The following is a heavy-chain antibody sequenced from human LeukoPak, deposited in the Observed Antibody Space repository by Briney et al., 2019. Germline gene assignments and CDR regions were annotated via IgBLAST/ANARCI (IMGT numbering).Heavy chain of an antibody. J-gene: IGHJ5*02. D-gene: IGHD3-9*01. Sequence: SETLSLTCTVSGGSISSSSYYWGWIRQPPGTGLEWIGSIYYSGSTYYNPSLKSRVTISVDTSKNQFSLKLSSVTAADTAVYYCATRGDLRYFDWVSWFDPWGQGTLVTVSS. V-gene: IGHV4-39*01. CDR3: ATRGDLRYFDWVSWFDP. CDR1: GGSISSSSYY. CDR2: IYYSGST.